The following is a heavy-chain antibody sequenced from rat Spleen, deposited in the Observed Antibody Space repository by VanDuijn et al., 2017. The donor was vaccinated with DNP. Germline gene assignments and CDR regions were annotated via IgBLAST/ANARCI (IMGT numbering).Heavy chain of an antibody. D-gene: IGHD1-12*02. Sequence: EVQLVESGGGLVQPGRSLKLSCAASGFTFSDYYMAWVRQAPTKGLEWVAYISYDGGNTYYGDSVKGRLTIPRDNAKSTPYLQMNSLRSEDMATYYCVRPLYDGSYYYGYFDYWGQGVMVTVSS. V-gene: IGHV5-22*01. J-gene: IGHJ2*01. CDR1: GFTFSDYY. CDR3: VRPLYDGSYYYGYFDY. CDR2: ISYDGGNT.